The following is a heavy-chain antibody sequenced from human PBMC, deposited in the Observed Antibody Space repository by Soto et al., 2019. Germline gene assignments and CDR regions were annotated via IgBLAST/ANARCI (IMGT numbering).Heavy chain of an antibody. V-gene: IGHV3-11*01. J-gene: IGHJ6*03. Sequence: QVQLVESGGGLVKPGGSLRLSCAASGFTFSDYYMSWIRQAPGKGLEWVSYISSRGSSIYYADSVKGRFTISRDNAKNSLYLRMDSVRAEDTAVYYCARGSALYRYYMDVWGKGTTVTVSS. CDR2: ISSRGSSI. CDR3: ARGSALYRYYMDV. CDR1: GFTFSDYY.